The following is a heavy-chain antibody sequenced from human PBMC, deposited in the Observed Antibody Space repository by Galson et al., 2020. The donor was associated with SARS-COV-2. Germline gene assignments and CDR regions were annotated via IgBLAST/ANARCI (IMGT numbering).Heavy chain of an antibody. CDR3: ARARSGSYREAFDM. CDR2: ISYDGNTK. Sequence: RGSLRLSCVVSGFTFGSYAMHWVHQAPGKGPQWVAVISYDGNTKYYADSVKGRFTISRDNSKNTLFLQMNSLRAEDTATYYCARARSGSYREAFDMWGQGTMVTVSS. CDR1: GFTFGSYA. V-gene: IGHV3-30*04. D-gene: IGHD1-26*01. J-gene: IGHJ3*02.